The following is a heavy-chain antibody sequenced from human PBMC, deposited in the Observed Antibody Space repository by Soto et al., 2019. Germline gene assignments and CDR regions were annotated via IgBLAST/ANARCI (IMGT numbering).Heavy chain of an antibody. V-gene: IGHV4-34*01. CDR3: ARGEGGFQY. CDR2: INHSGST. J-gene: IGHJ1*01. CDR1: GGSFRGYY. Sequence: QVQLQQWGAGLLKPSETLSLTCAVYGGSFRGYYWSWIRQPPGKGLEWIGEINHSGSTNYNPSLKSRVTISVDTSKTQFSLKLNSMTAADTAVYYCARGEGGFQYWGQGTLVTVSS.